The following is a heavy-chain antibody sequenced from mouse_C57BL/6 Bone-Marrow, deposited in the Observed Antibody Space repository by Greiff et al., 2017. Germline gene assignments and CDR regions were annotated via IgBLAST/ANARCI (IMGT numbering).Heavy chain of an antibody. CDR1: GFNINDDY. Sequence: VQLQQSGAELVRPGASVKLSCTASGFNINDDYMHWVKQRPEQGLEWIGWIDPENGDTEYASKFQGKATITADTSSNTAYLQLSSLTSEDTAVYYCTNPCGELYWGQGTSVTVSS. CDR2: IDPENGDT. J-gene: IGHJ4*01. V-gene: IGHV14-4*01. CDR3: TNPCGELY.